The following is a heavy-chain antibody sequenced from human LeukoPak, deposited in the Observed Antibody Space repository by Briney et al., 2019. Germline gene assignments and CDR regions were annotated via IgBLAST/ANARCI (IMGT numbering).Heavy chain of an antibody. D-gene: IGHD4-11*01. CDR3: ARVHSNNFDY. V-gene: IGHV5-51*01. CDR1: GYRFTNSW. CDR2: IYPGDSDT. J-gene: IGHJ4*02. Sequence: GESLKISCKGSGYRFTNSWIGWVRQMPGKGLEWMGIIYPGDSDTRYSPSFQGQVTISGDKSISTAYLQWSSLKASDTAMYYCARVHSNNFDYWGQGTLVTVSS.